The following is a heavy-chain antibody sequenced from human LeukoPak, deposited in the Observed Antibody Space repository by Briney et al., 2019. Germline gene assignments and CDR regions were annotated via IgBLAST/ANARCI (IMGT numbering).Heavy chain of an antibody. D-gene: IGHD6-25*01. V-gene: IGHV3-30*18. CDR1: GFSFSDHY. CDR2: IAYDGSNK. J-gene: IGHJ4*02. CDR3: AKAGGSGGRLPGSGHYFDS. Sequence: LAGGSLRLSCVASGFSFSDHYMEWVRQAPGKGLQWVATIAYDGSNKYYANSVKGRFTISRDNSKNTLYLQMNSLRPEDTAVYYCAKAGGSGGRLPGSGHYFDSWGQGTLVTVSS.